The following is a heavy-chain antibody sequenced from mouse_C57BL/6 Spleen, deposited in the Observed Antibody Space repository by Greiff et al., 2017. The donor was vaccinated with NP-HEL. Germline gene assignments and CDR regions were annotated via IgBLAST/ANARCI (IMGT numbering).Heavy chain of an antibody. Sequence: QVQLQQSGAELVKPGASVKLSCKASGYTFTSYWMQWVKQRPGQGLEWIGEIDPSDSYTNYNQKFKGKATLTVDTSSSTAYMQLSSLTSEDSAVYYCATVVGAMDYWGQGTSVTVSS. CDR1: GYTFTSYW. D-gene: IGHD1-1*01. CDR2: IDPSDSYT. V-gene: IGHV1-50*01. J-gene: IGHJ4*01. CDR3: ATVVGAMDY.